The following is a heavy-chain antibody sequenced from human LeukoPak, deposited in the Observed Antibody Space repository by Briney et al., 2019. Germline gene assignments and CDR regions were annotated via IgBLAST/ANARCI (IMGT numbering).Heavy chain of an antibody. CDR3: ATHDVLTGYPYFDF. D-gene: IGHD3-9*01. Sequence: GGSLRLSCAASGFIFRSYWLSWVRPAPGRGLEWVANIKQDGSVKYYVDSVKGRFTISRDNAKNSVFLQMDSLRAEDTAVYYCATHDVLTGYPYFDFWGQGTLVTVSS. CDR2: IKQDGSVK. CDR1: GFIFRSYW. J-gene: IGHJ4*02. V-gene: IGHV3-7*01.